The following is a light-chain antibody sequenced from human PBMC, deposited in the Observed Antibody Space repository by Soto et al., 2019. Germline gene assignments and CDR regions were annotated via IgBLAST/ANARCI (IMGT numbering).Light chain of an antibody. CDR2: EVS. J-gene: IGLJ1*01. Sequence: LTHPASLSESPGHSITISSTGTISDVGRYNYVSWYQHHPGKAPKLMIYEVSNLPSGISDRFSASKSGNTASLTISGLQPEDEADYYCSSYTSSLTYVFVTRTKVTVL. CDR1: ISDVGRYNY. V-gene: IGLV2-14*01. CDR3: SSYTSSLTYV.